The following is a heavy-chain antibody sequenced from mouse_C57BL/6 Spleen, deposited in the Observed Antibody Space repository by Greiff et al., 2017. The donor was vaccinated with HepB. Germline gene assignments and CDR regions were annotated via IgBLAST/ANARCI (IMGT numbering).Heavy chain of an antibody. Sequence: VQLQQSGAELARPGASVKLSCKASGYTFTSYGISWVKQRTGQGLEWIGEIYPRSGNTYYNEKFKGKATLTADKSSSTAYMELRSLTSEDSAVYFWARGSGTTVNCDYWGQGTTLTVSS. CDR1: GYTFTSYG. J-gene: IGHJ2*01. CDR2: IYPRSGNT. CDR3: ARGSGTTVNCDY. D-gene: IGHD1-1*01. V-gene: IGHV1-81*01.